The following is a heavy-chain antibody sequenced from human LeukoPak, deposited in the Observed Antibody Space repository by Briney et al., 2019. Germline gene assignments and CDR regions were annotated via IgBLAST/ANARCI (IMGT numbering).Heavy chain of an antibody. CDR2: ISGSSSDI. D-gene: IGHD3-22*01. CDR3: ARRGYIDSSGYDY. J-gene: IGHJ4*02. Sequence: GGSLRLSCAGSGLSFSNYAMNWVRPAPGKGLEWVSSISGSSSDIYYADSMKGRLTISRDNAKNSVYLQINSLRAEDTAIYYCARRGYIDSSGYDYWGRGTLVTVSS. V-gene: IGHV3-21*01. CDR1: GLSFSNYA.